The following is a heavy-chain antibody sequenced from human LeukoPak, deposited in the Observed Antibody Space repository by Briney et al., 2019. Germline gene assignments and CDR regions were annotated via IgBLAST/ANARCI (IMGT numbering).Heavy chain of an antibody. Sequence: SETLSLTCAVYGGSFSGYCWSWIRQPPGKGLEWIGEINHSGSTNYNPSLKSRVTISVDTSKNQFSLKLSSVTAADTAVYYCARAVNFDVWGQGTLVTVSS. J-gene: IGHJ4*02. V-gene: IGHV4-34*01. CDR1: GGSFSGYC. D-gene: IGHD4-23*01. CDR3: ARAVNFDV. CDR2: INHSGST.